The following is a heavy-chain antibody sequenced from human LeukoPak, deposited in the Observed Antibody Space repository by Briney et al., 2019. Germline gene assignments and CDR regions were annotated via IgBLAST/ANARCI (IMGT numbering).Heavy chain of an antibody. CDR3: ARVPYDYVWGSYRYMYFDY. CDR2: INHSGST. J-gene: IGHJ4*02. D-gene: IGHD3-16*02. CDR1: GGSFSGYY. V-gene: IGHV4-34*01. Sequence: SETLSLTCAVYGGSFSGYYWSWIRQPPGKGLEWIGEINHSGSTNYNPSLKSRVTISVDTSKNQFSLKLSSVTAADTAVYCCARVPYDYVWGSYRYMYFDYWGQGTLVTVSS.